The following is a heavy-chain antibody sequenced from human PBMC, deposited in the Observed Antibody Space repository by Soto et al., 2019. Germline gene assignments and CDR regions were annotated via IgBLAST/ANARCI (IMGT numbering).Heavy chain of an antibody. CDR3: ARGGTYYYGSGSYYNIDY. V-gene: IGHV1-8*01. J-gene: IGHJ4*02. CDR1: GYTFTSYD. CDR2: MNPNSGNP. D-gene: IGHD3-10*01. Sequence: QVQLVQSGAEVKKPGASVKVSCKASGYTFTSYDINWVRQATGQGLEWMGWMNPNSGNPGYAQKFQGRVTMTRNTSISTAYMELSSLRSEDTAVYYCARGGTYYYGSGSYYNIDYWGQGTLVTVSS.